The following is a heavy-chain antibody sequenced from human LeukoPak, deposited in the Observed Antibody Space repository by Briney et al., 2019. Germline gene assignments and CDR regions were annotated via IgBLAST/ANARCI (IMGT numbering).Heavy chain of an antibody. Sequence: ASAKVSCKASGYTFTSYGISWVRQAPGQGLEWMGWINPNSGGTNYAQKFQGRVTMTRDTSISTAYMELSRLRSDDTAVYYCAREGVPAAPWGQGTLVTVSS. CDR3: AREGVPAAP. V-gene: IGHV1-2*02. J-gene: IGHJ4*02. CDR2: INPNSGGT. D-gene: IGHD2-2*01. CDR1: GYTFTSYG.